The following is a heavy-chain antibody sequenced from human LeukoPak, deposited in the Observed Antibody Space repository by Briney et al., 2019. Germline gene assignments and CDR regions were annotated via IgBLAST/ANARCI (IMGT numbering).Heavy chain of an antibody. J-gene: IGHJ4*02. V-gene: IGHV1-8*01. CDR1: GCTFTSFD. D-gene: IGHD4-17*01. CDR3: ARGNKDYGDYARGLSDY. Sequence: ASVKVSCKASGCTFTSFDINWVRQATGQGLEWMGWMNPNSGNTGYAQKFQGRVTMTRNTSITTAYMELSSLRSEDTAVYYCARGNKDYGDYARGLSDYWGQGTLVTVSS. CDR2: MNPNSGNT.